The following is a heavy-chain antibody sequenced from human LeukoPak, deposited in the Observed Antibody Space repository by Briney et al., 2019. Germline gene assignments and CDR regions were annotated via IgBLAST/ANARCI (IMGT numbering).Heavy chain of an antibody. CDR3: AREAAPYCSSTSCYSARYMDV. D-gene: IGHD2-2*01. V-gene: IGHV3-74*01. Sequence: GGSLRLSCAASGFTFSSYWMHWVRQAPGKGLVWVSRINTDGSSTSYADSVKGRFTISRDNAKNTLYLQMNSLRAEDTAVYYCAREAAPYCSSTSCYSARYMDVWGKGTTVTVSS. J-gene: IGHJ6*03. CDR2: INTDGSST. CDR1: GFTFSSYW.